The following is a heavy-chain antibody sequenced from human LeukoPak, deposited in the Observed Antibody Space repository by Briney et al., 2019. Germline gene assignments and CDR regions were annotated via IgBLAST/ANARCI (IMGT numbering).Heavy chain of an antibody. J-gene: IGHJ3*02. CDR2: ISGSGGST. CDR1: GFTFSSYA. D-gene: IGHD3-22*01. V-gene: IGHV3-23*01. Sequence: GGSLRLSCAASGFTFSSYAMSWVRRAPGKGLEGVSAISGSGGSTYYADSVKGRFTISRDNSKNTLYLQMNSLRAEDTAVYYCAKDREIVVATDAFDIWGQGTMVTVSS. CDR3: AKDREIVVATDAFDI.